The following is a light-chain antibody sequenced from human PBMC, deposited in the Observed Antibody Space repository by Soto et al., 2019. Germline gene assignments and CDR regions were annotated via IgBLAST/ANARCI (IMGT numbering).Light chain of an antibody. CDR3: QQHDILPIT. J-gene: IGKJ5*01. V-gene: IGKV3-15*01. Sequence: IVLTQSPGTLSVFLGGRVTLSCRASQIIGSTLAWYQQKPGQAPRLLISGASTRATGVPARFSGSGSGTEFTLTISRLEPEDFALYYCQQHDILPITFGQGTRLEIK. CDR1: QIIGST. CDR2: GAS.